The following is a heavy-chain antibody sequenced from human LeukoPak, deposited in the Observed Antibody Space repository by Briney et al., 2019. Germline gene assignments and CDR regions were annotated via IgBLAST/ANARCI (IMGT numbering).Heavy chain of an antibody. D-gene: IGHD3-9*01. CDR1: GGTFSSYA. CDR2: IIPIFGTA. Sequence: SVKVSCKASGGTFSSYAISWVRQAPGQGLEWMGGIIPIFGTANYAQKFQGRATITADESTSTAYMELSSLRSEDTAVYYCARDRLPHYDILTGYYGYYGMDVWGQGTTVTVSS. CDR3: ARDRLPHYDILTGYYGYYGMDV. J-gene: IGHJ6*02. V-gene: IGHV1-69*13.